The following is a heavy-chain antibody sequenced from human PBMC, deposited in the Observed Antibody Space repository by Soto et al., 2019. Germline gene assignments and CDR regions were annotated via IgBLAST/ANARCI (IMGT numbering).Heavy chain of an antibody. CDR2: IIPMYDTI. J-gene: IGHJ4*02. CDR3: ARDRRDGYNPFDY. V-gene: IGHV1-69*01. Sequence: QVQLVQSGAEVKKPESSVKVSCKASGGTFGSYAINWVRRAPGQGLEWMGGIIPMYDTIDYAQKFLGRVTITADESTSTAYMEVRSLRSEDTAVYYCARDRRDGYNPFDYWGQGTLVTVSS. CDR1: GGTFGSYA. D-gene: IGHD5-12*01.